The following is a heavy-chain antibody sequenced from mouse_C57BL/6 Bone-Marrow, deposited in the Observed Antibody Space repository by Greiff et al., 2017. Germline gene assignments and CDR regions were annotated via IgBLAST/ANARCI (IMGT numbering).Heavy chain of an antibody. D-gene: IGHD1-1*01. J-gene: IGHJ4*01. CDR3: ARCPSTVVATEAMDY. CDR1: SYAFSSYW. Sequence: QVQLQQSGAELVKPGASVKISCKASSYAFSSYWMNWVKQRPGKGLEWIGQIYPGDGDTNYNGKFKGKATLTADKSSSTAYMQLSSLTSEDSAVYFCARCPSTVVATEAMDYWGQGTSVTVSS. V-gene: IGHV1-80*01. CDR2: IYPGDGDT.